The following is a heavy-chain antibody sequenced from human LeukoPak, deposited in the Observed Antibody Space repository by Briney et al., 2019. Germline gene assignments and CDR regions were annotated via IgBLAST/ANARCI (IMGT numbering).Heavy chain of an antibody. Sequence: GGSLRLSCAASGFTLSSYAMSWVRQAPGKGLEWVSTINGGGVNTHYADSVKGRFTISRDNAKNSLYLQVNSLRDEDTAVYYCAREGPVVRGSEVDYWGQGTLVTVSS. V-gene: IGHV3-23*01. D-gene: IGHD4-23*01. CDR3: AREGPVVRGSEVDY. CDR2: INGGGVNT. J-gene: IGHJ4*02. CDR1: GFTLSSYA.